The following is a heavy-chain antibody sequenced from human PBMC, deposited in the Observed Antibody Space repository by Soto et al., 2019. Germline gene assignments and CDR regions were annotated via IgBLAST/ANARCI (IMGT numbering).Heavy chain of an antibody. CDR3: ARDSRHGVRGVIPYMDV. V-gene: IGHV4-31*03. CDR1: GGSISSGGYY. CDR2: IYYSGST. Sequence: SETLSLTCTVSGGSISSGGYYWSWIRQHPGKGLEWIGYIYYSGSTYYNPSLKSRVTISVDTSKNQFSLKLSSVTAADTAVYYCARDSRHGVRGVIPYMDVWGKGTTVTVSS. D-gene: IGHD3-10*01. J-gene: IGHJ6*03.